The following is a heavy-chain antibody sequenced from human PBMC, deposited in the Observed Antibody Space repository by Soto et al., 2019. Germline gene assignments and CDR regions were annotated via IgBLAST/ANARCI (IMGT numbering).Heavy chain of an antibody. V-gene: IGHV3-48*03. CDR2: IDTSGTTI. CDR3: ARGGSIDY. D-gene: IGHD3-10*01. CDR1: GFTFSTYE. Sequence: EVQLVESGGGLAQPGGSLRLSCAAPGFTFSTYEMNWVRQAPGKGLEWVSYIDTSGTTIYYADSVKGRFTISRDNAKNSLYLQMNSLRAEDTAVYYCARGGSIDYWGQGSLVTVSS. J-gene: IGHJ4*02.